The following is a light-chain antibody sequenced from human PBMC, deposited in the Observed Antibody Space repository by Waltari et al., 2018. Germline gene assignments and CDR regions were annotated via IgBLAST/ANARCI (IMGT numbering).Light chain of an antibody. Sequence: QSALTQPASVSGSPGQSIHISCTGTSRDVGNYNLVSWYQQYPGKAPKVMIYDDNRRPSGVSDRFSGSKSGNTASLTISGVQAEDEADYYCCSYAGSYTWVFGGGTKLTVL. J-gene: IGLJ3*02. CDR2: DDN. V-gene: IGLV2-23*01. CDR3: CSYAGSYTWV. CDR1: SRDVGNYNL.